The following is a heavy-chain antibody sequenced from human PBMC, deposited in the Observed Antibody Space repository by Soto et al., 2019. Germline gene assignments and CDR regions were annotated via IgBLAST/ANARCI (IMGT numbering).Heavy chain of an antibody. CDR1: GYTXTSYY. CDR3: AREGSGPVFDN. D-gene: IGHD6-19*01. Sequence: ASVKVXCKASGYTXTSYYMHWVRQAPGQGLEWMGIINPSGGTTSYAQKFQGRVTMTRDTSTSTVYMEMSSLRSDDTAVFYCAREGSGPVFDNWGQGTLVTVSS. V-gene: IGHV1-46*01. CDR2: INPSGGTT. J-gene: IGHJ4*02.